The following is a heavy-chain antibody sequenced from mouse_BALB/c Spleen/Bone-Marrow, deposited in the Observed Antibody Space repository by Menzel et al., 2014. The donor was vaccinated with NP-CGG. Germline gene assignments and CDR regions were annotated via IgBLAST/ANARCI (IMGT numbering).Heavy chain of an antibody. Sequence: VHLVESGTEPMKPGASVKISCKATGYTFSSYWIEWVKQRPGHGLEWIGEILPGSGNTNYNENFKGKATFTADTSSNTAYMQLSNLTSEDSAVYYCARYYDYAWFAYWGQGTLVTVSA. CDR1: GYTFSSYW. J-gene: IGHJ3*01. CDR2: ILPGSGNT. CDR3: ARYYDYAWFAY. D-gene: IGHD2-4*01. V-gene: IGHV1-9*01.